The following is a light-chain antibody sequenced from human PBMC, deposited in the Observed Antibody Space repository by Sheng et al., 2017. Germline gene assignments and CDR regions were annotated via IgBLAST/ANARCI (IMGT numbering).Light chain of an antibody. CDR2: DAS. J-gene: IGKJ4*01. CDR3: QQYGSSPIT. CDR1: QSVSTN. Sequence: EIVLTQSPATLSVSPGERATLSCRASQSVSTNLAWYQQRPGLAPRLLIYDASSRATGIPDRFSGSGSGTDFTLTISGLEPEDFAVYYCQQYGSSPITFGGGTKVEIK. V-gene: IGKV3D-20*01.